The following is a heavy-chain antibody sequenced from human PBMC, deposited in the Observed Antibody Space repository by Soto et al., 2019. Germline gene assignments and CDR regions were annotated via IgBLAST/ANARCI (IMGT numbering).Heavy chain of an antibody. Sequence: PSETLSLTCTVSGDSVSSVGFHWAWLRRPPGKGLEWIGYIYNGGSTYYRPSLESRMHMSLDATRSHYSLRLTSVTAADTAVYFGARAPVGLDTISYFDYWGQGKLVTVSS. J-gene: IGHJ4*02. CDR2: IYNGGST. CDR3: ARAPVGLDTISYFDY. D-gene: IGHD3-3*01. CDR1: GDSVSSVGFH. V-gene: IGHV4-30-4*01.